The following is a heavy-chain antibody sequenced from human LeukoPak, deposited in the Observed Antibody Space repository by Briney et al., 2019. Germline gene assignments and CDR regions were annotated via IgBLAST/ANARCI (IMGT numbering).Heavy chain of an antibody. CDR2: MNQDGSEK. J-gene: IGHJ4*02. CDR1: GFTFSRFW. Sequence: GGSLRLSCATSGFTFSRFWMTWVRQAPGKGLEWVANMNQDGSEKYYVDSVKGRFTISRDNSKNTLYLQMNSLRAEDTAVYYCARGLTGDWGQGTLVTVSS. V-gene: IGHV3-7*05. CDR3: ARGLTGD. D-gene: IGHD7-27*01.